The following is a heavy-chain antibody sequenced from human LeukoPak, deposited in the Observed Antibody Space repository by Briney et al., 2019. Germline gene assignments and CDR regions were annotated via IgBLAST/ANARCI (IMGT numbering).Heavy chain of an antibody. CDR3: ARRVECWNS. Sequence: GASVKVSCKASGYTFTNYGISWVRQAPGQGLEWMGWISTHNGNTKYAQKLQGRVTMTTETSTNTAYMELKSLRSEDTAVYYCARRVECWNSWGRGTLVTVSS. CDR1: GYTFTNYG. V-gene: IGHV1-18*01. J-gene: IGHJ4*02. CDR2: ISTHNGNT. D-gene: IGHD5-24*01.